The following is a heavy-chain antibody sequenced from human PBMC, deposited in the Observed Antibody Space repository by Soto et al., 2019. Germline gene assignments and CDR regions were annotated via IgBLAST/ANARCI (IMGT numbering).Heavy chain of an antibody. CDR1: GFTFSNAW. CDR3: TTDRIAVAGTDY. D-gene: IGHD6-19*01. CDR2: IKSKTDGRTT. V-gene: IGHV3-15*01. J-gene: IGHJ4*02. Sequence: GGSLRLSCAASGFTFSNAWMSWVRQAPGKGLEWVGRIKSKTDGRTTDYAAPVKGRFTISRDDSKNTLYLQMNSLKTEDTAVYYCTTDRIAVAGTDYWGQGTLVTVSS.